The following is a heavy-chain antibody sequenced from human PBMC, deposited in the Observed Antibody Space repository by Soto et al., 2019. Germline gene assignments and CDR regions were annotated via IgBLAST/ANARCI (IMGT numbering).Heavy chain of an antibody. D-gene: IGHD3-22*01. J-gene: IGHJ5*02. CDR1: GYSFTNYW. CDR3: ARTLHYYDSSSYCGGWFDP. V-gene: IGHV5-51*01. Sequence: LGESLKISCKGSGYSFTNYWIGWVRQKPGKGLEWMGIIYPDDSDTRYSPSFQGQVTISVDKSISTAYLQWSSLKASDTARYYCARTLHYYDSSSYCGGWFDPWGQGTLVTVSS. CDR2: IYPDDSDT.